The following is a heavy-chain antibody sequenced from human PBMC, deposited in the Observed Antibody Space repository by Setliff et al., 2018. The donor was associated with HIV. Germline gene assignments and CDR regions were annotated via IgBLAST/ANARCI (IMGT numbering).Heavy chain of an antibody. CDR3: ARDRGYDILTGYADNY. D-gene: IGHD3-9*01. J-gene: IGHJ4*01. CDR1: GFTFSTYS. Sequence: GGSLRLSCAASGFTFSTYSMNWVRQAPGKGLEWVSYISSVGTIYYADSVKGRFTVSRDNAKNSVYLQMSSLRAEDTAVYFCARDRGYDILTGYADNYWGHGTLVTVSS. CDR2: ISSVGTI. V-gene: IGHV3-48*04.